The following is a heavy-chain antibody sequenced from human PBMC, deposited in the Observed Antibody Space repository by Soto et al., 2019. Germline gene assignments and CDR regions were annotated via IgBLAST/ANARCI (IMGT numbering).Heavy chain of an antibody. CDR1: GFTFSSYD. CDR2: VSYDGSNK. V-gene: IGHV3-30*03. CDR3: ARGFCSGGSCYYYYDGMDV. D-gene: IGHD2-15*01. J-gene: IGHJ6*02. Sequence: QVQLVESGGGVVQPGRSLRLSCAISGFTFSSYDMHWVRQAPGKGLEWVAVVSYDGSNKYYADSVKGRFTISRDNSKNTLYLQMSSLRAEDTVVYYCARGFCSGGSCYYYYDGMDVWGQGTTVTVS.